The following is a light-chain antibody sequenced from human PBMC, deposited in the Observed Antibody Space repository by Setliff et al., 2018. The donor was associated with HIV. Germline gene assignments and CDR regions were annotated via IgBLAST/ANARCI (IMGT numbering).Light chain of an antibody. Sequence: SVLTQPPSASGTPGQRVTISCSGSFSNSGRNTINWYQQLPGTAPKLLIYSNYQRPSGVPDRFSVSKSGTSASLAISGLQSEDESDYYCAAWDDSLNGYVFGTGTKVTVL. CDR3: AAWDDSLNGYV. CDR1: FSNSGRNT. J-gene: IGLJ1*01. V-gene: IGLV1-44*01. CDR2: SNY.